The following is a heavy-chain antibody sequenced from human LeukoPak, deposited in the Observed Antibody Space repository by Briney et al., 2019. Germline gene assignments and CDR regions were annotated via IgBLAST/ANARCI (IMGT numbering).Heavy chain of an antibody. Sequence: ASVKVSCKASGYTFTSYGISWVRQAPGQGLEWMGWISAYNGNTNYAQKLQGRVTMTTDTSTSTAYMELRSLRSDDTAVYYCARVNDILTGYWLYGMDVWGQGTTVTVSS. CDR3: ARVNDILTGYWLYGMDV. D-gene: IGHD3-9*01. J-gene: IGHJ6*02. V-gene: IGHV1-18*01. CDR1: GYTFTSYG. CDR2: ISAYNGNT.